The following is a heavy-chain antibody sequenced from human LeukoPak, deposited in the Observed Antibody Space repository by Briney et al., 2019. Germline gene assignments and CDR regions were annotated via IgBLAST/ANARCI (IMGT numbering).Heavy chain of an antibody. Sequence: GGSLRLSCAASGFTFSSYSMNWVRQAPGKGLEWVSSISSSSSYIYYADSVKGRFTISRDNAKNSLYLQMNSLRAEDTAVYFCIRRGINGYRFDYWGQGALVTVAS. CDR2: ISSSSSYI. D-gene: IGHD1-14*01. CDR1: GFTFSSYS. V-gene: IGHV3-21*01. J-gene: IGHJ4*02. CDR3: IRRGINGYRFDY.